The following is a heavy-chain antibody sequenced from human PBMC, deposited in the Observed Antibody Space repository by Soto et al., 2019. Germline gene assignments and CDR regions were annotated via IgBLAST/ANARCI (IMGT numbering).Heavy chain of an antibody. CDR3: ARSPYSSGSFYPIDY. CDR2: IIPIFGTA. D-gene: IGHD3-22*01. J-gene: IGHJ4*02. Sequence: SVKVSCKASGGTFSSYAISWVRQAPGQGLEWMGGIIPIFGTANYAQKFQGRVTITADESTSTAYMELSSLRSDDTAVFYCARSPYSSGSFYPIDYWGQGTVVTVSS. CDR1: GGTFSSYA. V-gene: IGHV1-69*13.